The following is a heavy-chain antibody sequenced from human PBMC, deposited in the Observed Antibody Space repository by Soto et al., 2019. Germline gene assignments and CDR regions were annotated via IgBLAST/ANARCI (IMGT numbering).Heavy chain of an antibody. Sequence: VGSLRLSCAASGFTFSSYAMSWFRQAPGKGLEWVSAISGSGGSTYYADSVKGRFTISRDNSKNTLYLQMSSLRAEDTAVYYCVRGGSSMTMFGVATPDNWLDPWGQGNLVTVSS. J-gene: IGHJ5*02. D-gene: IGHD3-3*01. CDR3: VRGGSSMTMFGVATPDNWLDP. CDR2: ISGSGGST. CDR1: GFTFSSYA. V-gene: IGHV3-23*01.